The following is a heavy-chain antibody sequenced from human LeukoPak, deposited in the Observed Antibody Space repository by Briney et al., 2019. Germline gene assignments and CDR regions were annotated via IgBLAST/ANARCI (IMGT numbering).Heavy chain of an antibody. J-gene: IGHJ4*02. CDR2: IRSQTEGETN. Sequence: GGSLRLSCAVSRITLINAWMSWVRQPGGKWRGWVARIRSQTEGETNEYAASVKGRFTISRDDSRSRLYLQMNSLKTEDTAVYYCATGVVTGTSSWGQGPLVTVSS. CDR3: ATGVVTGTSS. CDR1: RITLINAW. D-gene: IGHD1-1*01. V-gene: IGHV3-15*01.